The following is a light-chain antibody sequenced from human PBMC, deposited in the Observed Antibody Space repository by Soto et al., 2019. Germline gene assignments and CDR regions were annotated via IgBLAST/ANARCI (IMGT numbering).Light chain of an antibody. V-gene: IGKV1-5*01. CDR2: DAS. CDR3: QHYKSYPWT. J-gene: IGKJ1*01. CDR1: QSISSW. Sequence: DIQMTQSPSTLSSSLRDRVTITCRASQSISSWLAWYQQKPGEAPKLLIYDASSWESGGPSRFSGSGSGTEFTLTSRSLQPDDFATYYCQHYKSYPWTFGQGTKVEIK.